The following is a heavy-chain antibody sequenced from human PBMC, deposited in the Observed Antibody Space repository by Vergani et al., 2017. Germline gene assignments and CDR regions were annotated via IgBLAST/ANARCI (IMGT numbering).Heavy chain of an antibody. V-gene: IGHV4-34*01. CDR3: ARKKVVVRWVTHYYMDV. CDR2: INHSGST. CDR1: GGSFSGYY. Sequence: QVQLQQWGAGLLKPSETLSLTCAVYGGSFSGYYWSWIRQPPGKGLEWIGEINHSGSTNYNPSLKSRVTISVDTSKNQFSLKLSSVTAADTAVYYCARKKVVVRWVTHYYMDVWGKGTTVTVSS. J-gene: IGHJ6*03. D-gene: IGHD2-15*01.